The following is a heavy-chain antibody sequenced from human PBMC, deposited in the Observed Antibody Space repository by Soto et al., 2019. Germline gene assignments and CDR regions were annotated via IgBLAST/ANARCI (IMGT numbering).Heavy chain of an antibody. CDR3: ARGKAAAGTVAPAYYFDY. V-gene: IGHV4-31*03. J-gene: IGHJ4*02. D-gene: IGHD6-13*01. CDR2: IYYSGST. Sequence: SETLSLTCTVSGGSISSGGYYWSWIRQHPGKGLEWIGYIYYSGSTYYNPSLKSRVTISVDTSKNQFSLKLSSVTAADTAVYYCARGKAAAGTVAPAYYFDYWGQGTLVTV. CDR1: GGSISSGGYY.